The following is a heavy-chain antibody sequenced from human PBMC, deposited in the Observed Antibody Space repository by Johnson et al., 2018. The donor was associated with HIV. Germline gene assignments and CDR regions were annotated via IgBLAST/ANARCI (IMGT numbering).Heavy chain of an antibody. V-gene: IGHV3-30*03. CDR2: ISYDGSNK. Sequence: QVQLVESGGGVVQPGRSLILSCAASGFTFSSNWMHWVRQAPGKGLEWVVVISYDGSNKYYADSVKGRFTISRDNSKNTLYLQMSSLRAEDTAVYYCARAYSYGAFDIWGQGTMVTVSS. J-gene: IGHJ3*02. D-gene: IGHD5-18*01. CDR3: ARAYSYGAFDI. CDR1: GFTFSSNW.